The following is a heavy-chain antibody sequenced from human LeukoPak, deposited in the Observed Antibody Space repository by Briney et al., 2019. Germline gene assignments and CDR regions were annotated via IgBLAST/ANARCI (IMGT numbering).Heavy chain of an antibody. V-gene: IGHV1-18*01. D-gene: IGHD6-13*01. J-gene: IGHJ6*02. CDR1: GYTFTSYG. CDR2: ISAYNGNT. Sequence: GASVKVSCKVSGYTFTSYGISWVRQAPGQGLEWMGWISAYNGNTNYAQKLQGRVTMTTDTSTSTAYMELRSLRSDDTAVYYCARGGIAAAGTDYYYYGMDVWGQGTTVTVSS. CDR3: ARGGIAAAGTDYYYYGMDV.